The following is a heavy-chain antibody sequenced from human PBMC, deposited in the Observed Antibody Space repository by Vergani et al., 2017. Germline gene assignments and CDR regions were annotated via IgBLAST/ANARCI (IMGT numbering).Heavy chain of an antibody. CDR2: IIPILGIA. CDR3: ASANTSGSTAMDV. Sequence: QVQLVQSGAEVKKPGSSVKVSCKASGGTFSSYTISWVRQAPGQGLEWMGRIIPILGIANYAQKFQGRVTITADKSTSTAYMELSSLRSEDTAVYYCASANTSGSTAMDVWGQGTTVTVSS. J-gene: IGHJ6*02. D-gene: IGHD2-15*01. CDR1: GGTFSSYT. V-gene: IGHV1-69*02.